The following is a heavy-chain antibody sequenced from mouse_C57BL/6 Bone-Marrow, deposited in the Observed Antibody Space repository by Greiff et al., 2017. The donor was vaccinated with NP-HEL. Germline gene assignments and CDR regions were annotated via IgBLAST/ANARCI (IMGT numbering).Heavy chain of an antibody. Sequence: QAQLQQPGAELVKPGASVKLSCKASGYTFTSYWMQWVKQRPGQGLEWIGEIDPSDSYTNYNQKFKGKATLTVDTSSSTAYMQLSSLTSEDSAVYYCARDWYFDVWGTGTTVTVSS. CDR1: GYTFTSYW. CDR3: ARDWYFDV. CDR2: IDPSDSYT. J-gene: IGHJ1*03. V-gene: IGHV1-50*01.